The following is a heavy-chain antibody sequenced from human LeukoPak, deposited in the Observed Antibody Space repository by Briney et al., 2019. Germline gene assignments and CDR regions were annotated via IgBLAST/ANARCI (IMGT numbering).Heavy chain of an antibody. Sequence: GASVKVSCKASGYTFTGYYMHWVRQAPGQGLEWMGWINPNSGGTHYAQKFQGRVTMTRDTSISTAYMELSRLTADDTAVYYCARGWLLDIAGPFDYWGQGTLVTVSS. CDR3: ARGWLLDIAGPFDY. CDR1: GYTFTGYY. CDR2: INPNSGGT. D-gene: IGHD2-15*01. J-gene: IGHJ4*02. V-gene: IGHV1-2*02.